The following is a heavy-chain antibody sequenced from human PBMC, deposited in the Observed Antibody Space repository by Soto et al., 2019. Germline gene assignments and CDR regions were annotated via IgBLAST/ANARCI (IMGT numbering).Heavy chain of an antibody. J-gene: IGHJ3*02. CDR1: GFTFSSYG. Sequence: QVQLVESGGGVVQPGRSLRLSCAASGFTFSSYGMHWVRQAPGKGLEWVAVIWYDGSNKYYADSVKGRFTISRDNSKXXXXXXXXXXXXXXXXXXXXXXXXSSXGTSAFDIXXXGXXVTVSX. CDR3: XXXXSSXGTSAFDI. V-gene: IGHV3-33*01. CDR2: IWYDGSNK. D-gene: IGHD1-1*01.